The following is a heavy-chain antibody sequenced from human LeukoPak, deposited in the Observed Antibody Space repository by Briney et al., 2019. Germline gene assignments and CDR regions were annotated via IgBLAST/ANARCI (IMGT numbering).Heavy chain of an antibody. Sequence: ASVTVSCKASGYIFTSYYMHWLRQAPAQGLEWMGIINPQRGSTTYAQEFQGRVSMSSNTSMILAYKDLSSLRSDDTSVYDGAFHPARRRSGLEFWGQGTLVTVSS. V-gene: IGHV1-46*01. J-gene: IGHJ4*02. CDR1: GYIFTSYY. CDR3: AFHPARRRSGLEF. CDR2: INPQRGST. D-gene: IGHD3-3*01.